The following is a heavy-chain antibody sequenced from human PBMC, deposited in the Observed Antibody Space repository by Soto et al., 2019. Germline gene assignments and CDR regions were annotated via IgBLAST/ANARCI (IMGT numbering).Heavy chain of an antibody. V-gene: IGHV3-53*01. CDR1: GFSVSGTY. J-gene: IGHJ4*02. D-gene: IGHD1-7*01. Sequence: GGSLRLSCVASGFSVSGTYMAWARQAPGKGLQWVSVIYSGGAIYYLDSVKGRFTISIDKANNTLSLQMNSLRVEDSALYYCARSSNWKYLFDSWGQGTLVTVSS. CDR3: ARSSNWKYLFDS. CDR2: IYSGGAI.